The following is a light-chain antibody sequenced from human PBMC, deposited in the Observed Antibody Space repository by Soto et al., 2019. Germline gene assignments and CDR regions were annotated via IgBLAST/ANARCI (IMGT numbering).Light chain of an antibody. J-gene: IGLJ2*01. V-gene: IGLV3-1*01. CDR1: NLGKKY. CDR2: QDN. CDR3: QAWDSSTVL. Sequence: SYELTQPPSVSVSPGRTASITCSGDNLGKKYVPWYQQKPGQAPVVAIYQDNKRPSGIPERISGSNSGNTATLTIGGTQAVDEADYYCQAWDSSTVLFGGGTQLTVL.